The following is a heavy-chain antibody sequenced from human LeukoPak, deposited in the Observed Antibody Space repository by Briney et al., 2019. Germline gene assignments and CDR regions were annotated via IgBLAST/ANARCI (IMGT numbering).Heavy chain of an antibody. J-gene: IGHJ5*02. CDR3: ARASDFWSGVVNWFDP. Sequence: ASVKVSCKASGYTFTGYYMHWVRQAPGQGLEWMGIINPSGGSTSYAQKFQGRVTMTRDMSTSTVYMELSSLRSEDTAVYYCARASDFWSGVVNWFDPWGQGTLVTVSS. CDR2: INPSGGST. CDR1: GYTFTGYY. D-gene: IGHD3-3*01. V-gene: IGHV1-46*01.